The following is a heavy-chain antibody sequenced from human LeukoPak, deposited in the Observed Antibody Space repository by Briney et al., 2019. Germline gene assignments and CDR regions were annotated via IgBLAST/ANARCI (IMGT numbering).Heavy chain of an antibody. D-gene: IGHD4-11*01. CDR3: AKGNSYYYFDY. Sequence: GGSLRLSCAASGFTFSNYAMPWVRQAPGKGLEWVSSLTSSGDDTYYSDSVKGRFTISRDNSRNTLYLHMNSLRAEDTAVYYCAKGNSYYYFDYWGQGILVTVSS. CDR2: LTSSGDDT. V-gene: IGHV3-23*01. CDR1: GFTFSNYA. J-gene: IGHJ4*02.